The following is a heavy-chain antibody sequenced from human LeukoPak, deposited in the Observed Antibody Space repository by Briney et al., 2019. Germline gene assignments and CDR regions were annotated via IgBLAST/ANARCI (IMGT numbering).Heavy chain of an antibody. CDR3: ARDGVAVAGTVYYYGMDV. Sequence: GGSLRLSCAASGFTVSSNYMSWVRQAPGKGLGWVSVIYSGGSTYYADSVKGRFTISRDNSKNTLYLRMNSLRAEDTAVYYCARDGVAVAGTVYYYGMDVWGQGTTVTVSS. CDR2: IYSGGST. CDR1: GFTVSSNY. J-gene: IGHJ6*02. V-gene: IGHV3-53*01. D-gene: IGHD6-19*01.